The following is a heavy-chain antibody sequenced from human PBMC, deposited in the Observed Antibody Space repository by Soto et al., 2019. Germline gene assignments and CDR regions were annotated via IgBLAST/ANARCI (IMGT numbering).Heavy chain of an antibody. J-gene: IGHJ1*01. CDR1: GFAFSNTW. CDR2: IKSKADGGTT. D-gene: IGHD2-21*02. CDR3: TTDLRVGTRPGXAGD. V-gene: IGHV3-15*07. Sequence: GGSLRLSCAASGFAFSNTWMNWVRQAPGKGLEWVGRIKSKADGGTTDYAAPVKGRFPISRDDSGNTLYLQMNNLNSEDTAVYFCTTDLRVGTRPGXAGDWGQGTLVTVSS.